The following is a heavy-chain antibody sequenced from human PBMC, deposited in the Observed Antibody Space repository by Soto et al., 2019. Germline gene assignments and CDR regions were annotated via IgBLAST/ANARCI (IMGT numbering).Heavy chain of an antibody. Sequence: ESLKISCKGSGYSFTSYWIGWVRQMPGKGLEWMGIIYPGDSDARYSPSFQGQVIFSADKSTSTAYLQWSSLKASDTAMYYCARSRRGAYSSGWYSPSGYYNYGIDVWGQGTKVTVSS. CDR3: ARSRRGAYSSGWYSPSGYYNYGIDV. CDR1: GYSFTSYW. D-gene: IGHD6-19*01. V-gene: IGHV5-51*01. J-gene: IGHJ6*02. CDR2: IYPGDSDA.